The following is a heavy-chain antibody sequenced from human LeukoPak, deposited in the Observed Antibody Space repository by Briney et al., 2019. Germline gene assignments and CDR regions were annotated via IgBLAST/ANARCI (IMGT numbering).Heavy chain of an antibody. CDR1: GGSISSGGYY. CDR2: IYHSGST. Sequence: SQTLSLTCTVSGGSISSGGYYWSWIRQPPGKGLEWIGYIYHSGSTYYNPSLKSRVTISVDRSKNQFSLKLSSVTAADTAVYYCARDRVGATGDAFDIWGQGTMVTVSS. J-gene: IGHJ3*02. V-gene: IGHV4-30-2*01. D-gene: IGHD1-26*01. CDR3: ARDRVGATGDAFDI.